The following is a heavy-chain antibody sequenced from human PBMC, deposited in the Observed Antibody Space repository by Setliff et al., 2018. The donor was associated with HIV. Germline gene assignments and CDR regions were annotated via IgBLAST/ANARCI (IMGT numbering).Heavy chain of an antibody. CDR3: ATVVPAAHFDY. J-gene: IGHJ4*02. Sequence: SETLSLTCTVSGGSISSGGYYWSWIRQHPGKGLEWIGYISYSGSTYYNPSLKSRVTISVDSSKSQFSLSLSSVTVADTAVYYCATVVPAAHFDYWGQGTLVTVSS. V-gene: IGHV4-31*03. D-gene: IGHD2-2*01. CDR1: GGSISSGGYY. CDR2: ISYSGST.